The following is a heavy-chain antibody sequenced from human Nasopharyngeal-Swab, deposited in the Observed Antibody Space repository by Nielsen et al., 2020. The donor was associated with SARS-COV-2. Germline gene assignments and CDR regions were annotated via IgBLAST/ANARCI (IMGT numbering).Heavy chain of an antibody. CDR2: VYYSGGA. V-gene: IGHV4-39*07. J-gene: IGHJ6*02. Sequence: SETLSLTCTVSGGSVSSTSDYWGWIRQPPGKGLEWIGNVYYSGGASYNPSLKSRVIISLDTSKNKFSLKLTSVTAADTAVYYCARGHMSESYDPWTESYKYGDHYGLDVWGQGTTVTVSS. D-gene: IGHD3-9*01. CDR1: GGSVSSTSDY. CDR3: ARGHMSESYDPWTESYKYGDHYGLDV.